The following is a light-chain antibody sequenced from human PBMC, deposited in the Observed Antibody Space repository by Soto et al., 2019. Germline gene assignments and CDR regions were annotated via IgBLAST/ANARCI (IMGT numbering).Light chain of an antibody. CDR3: QQTDNFPLT. CDR2: AAS. V-gene: IGKV1-12*01. J-gene: IGKJ4*01. Sequence: DLPMTQSPSTVSASVGDRVTITCRASQGITTWLAWYQQKPGKAPRLLIYAASTLQSGIPSRFSGSGSGTDFTLTISSLQPEDFAIYYCQQTDNFPLTFGGGTKVEIK. CDR1: QGITTW.